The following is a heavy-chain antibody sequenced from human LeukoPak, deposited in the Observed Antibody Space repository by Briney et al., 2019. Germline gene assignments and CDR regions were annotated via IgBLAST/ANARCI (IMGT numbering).Heavy chain of an antibody. D-gene: IGHD3-22*01. V-gene: IGHV1-46*01. J-gene: IGHJ2*01. Sequence: ASVKASRKASGYTFTSYYMHWVRQAPGQGLEWMGIINPSGGSTSYAQKFQGRVTMTRDTSTSTVYMELSSLRSEDTAVYYCARDRYYYDSSGPDWYFDLWGRGTLVTVSS. CDR1: GYTFTSYY. CDR3: ARDRYYYDSSGPDWYFDL. CDR2: INPSGGST.